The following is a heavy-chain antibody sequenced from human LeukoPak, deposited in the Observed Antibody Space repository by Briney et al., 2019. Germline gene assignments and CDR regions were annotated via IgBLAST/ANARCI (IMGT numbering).Heavy chain of an antibody. CDR1: GFTFSSYG. V-gene: IGHV3-30*03. J-gene: IGHJ4*02. CDR2: ISYDGSNK. Sequence: PGRSLRLSCAASGFTFSSYGMHWVRQAPGKGLEWVAVISYDGSNKYYADSVKGRFTISRDNSKNTLYLQMNSLRAEDTAVYYCARGIIAVADTFDYWGQGTLVTVSS. D-gene: IGHD6-19*01. CDR3: ARGIIAVADTFDY.